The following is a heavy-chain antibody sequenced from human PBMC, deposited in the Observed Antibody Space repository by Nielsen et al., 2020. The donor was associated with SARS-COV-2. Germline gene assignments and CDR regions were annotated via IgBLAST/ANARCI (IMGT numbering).Heavy chain of an antibody. V-gene: IGHV2-5*01. CDR3: AYSGGLWFGEFPFDY. D-gene: IGHD3-10*01. J-gene: IGHJ4*02. CDR1: GFSLSTSGVG. Sequence: SGPTLVKPTQSLTLTCTFSGFSLSTSGVGVGWIRQPLGKALECLALIYWSGVERYSPSLKSRLTITTNTSKNHVVLTMTNMDPVDTGTYYCAYSGGLWFGEFPFDYWGPGAVVTVSS. CDR2: IYWSGVE.